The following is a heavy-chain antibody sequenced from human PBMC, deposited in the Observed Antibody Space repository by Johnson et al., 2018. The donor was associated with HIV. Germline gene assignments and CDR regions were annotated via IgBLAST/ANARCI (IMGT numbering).Heavy chain of an antibody. V-gene: IGHV3-7*03. Sequence: VQLVESGGGVVQPGRSLRLSCVASGFTFRSYGMHWVRQAPGKGLEWVANIDQDGNDDYYVDSLEGRFTISRDNAKKTLYLQMDNLRTEDTAIYYCARDGIYSSPHDAFDIWGQGTLVIVSS. D-gene: IGHD3-22*01. CDR3: ARDGIYSSPHDAFDI. CDR1: GFTFRSYG. CDR2: IDQDGNDD. J-gene: IGHJ3*02.